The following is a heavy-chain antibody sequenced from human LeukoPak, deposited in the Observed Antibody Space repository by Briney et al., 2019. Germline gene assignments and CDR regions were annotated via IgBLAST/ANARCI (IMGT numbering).Heavy chain of an antibody. V-gene: IGHV3-23*01. J-gene: IGHJ6*02. Sequence: GGSLRLSCAASGFTFSSYAMSWVRQAPGKGLEWVSAISGSGGSTYYADSVKGRFTISRDNSENTLYLQMSSVRSEDTAVYYCARDDSSSWSTYYYGMDVWGQGTTVTVSS. CDR2: ISGSGGST. CDR1: GFTFSSYA. CDR3: ARDDSSSWSTYYYGMDV. D-gene: IGHD6-13*01.